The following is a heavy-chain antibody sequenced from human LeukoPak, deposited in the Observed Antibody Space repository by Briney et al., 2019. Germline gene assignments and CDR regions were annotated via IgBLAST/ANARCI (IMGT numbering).Heavy chain of an antibody. CDR3: AIDYYDSSGYYRVYFDY. Sequence: GASVKVSRKASGGTFSSYAISWVRQAPGQGLEWMGGIIPIFGTANYAQKFQGRVTITADKSTSTAYMELSSLRSEDTAVYYCAIDYYDSSGYYRVYFDYWGQGTLVTVSS. CDR1: GGTFSSYA. J-gene: IGHJ4*02. V-gene: IGHV1-69*06. D-gene: IGHD3-22*01. CDR2: IIPIFGTA.